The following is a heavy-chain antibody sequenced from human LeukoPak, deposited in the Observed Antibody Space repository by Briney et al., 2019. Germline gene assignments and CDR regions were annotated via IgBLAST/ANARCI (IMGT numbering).Heavy chain of an antibody. J-gene: IGHJ4*02. CDR3: ARVRYFDWLGPFDY. V-gene: IGHV3-21*01. Sequence: GGSLRLSCAASGFTFSDYSMNWVRQTPRKGLEWVSCISGSGSYIYYADSVKGRFTISRDNAKKSLYLQMNSLRAEDTAVYYCARVRYFDWLGPFDYWGQGTLVTVSS. CDR1: GFTFSDYS. CDR2: ISGSGSYI. D-gene: IGHD3-9*01.